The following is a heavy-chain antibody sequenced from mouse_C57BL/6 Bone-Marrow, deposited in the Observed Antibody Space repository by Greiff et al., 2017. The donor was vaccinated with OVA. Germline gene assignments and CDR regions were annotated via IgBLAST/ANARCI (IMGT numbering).Heavy chain of an antibody. J-gene: IGHJ2*01. CDR1: GFNIKDDY. D-gene: IGHD1-1*01. CDR3: TTEYYYGSSYVFDY. CDR2: IDPENGDT. V-gene: IGHV14-4*01. Sequence: VQLKQSGAELVRPGASVKLSCTASGFNIKDDYMHWVKQRPEQGLEWIGWIDPENGDTEYASKFQGKATITADTSSNTAYLQLSSLTSEDTAVYYCTTEYYYGSSYVFDYWGRGTTLTVSS.